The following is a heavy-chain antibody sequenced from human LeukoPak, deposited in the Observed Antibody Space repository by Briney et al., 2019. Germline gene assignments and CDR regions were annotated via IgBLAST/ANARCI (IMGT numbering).Heavy chain of an antibody. J-gene: IGHJ5*02. D-gene: IGHD6-13*01. CDR2: IYFSGIT. CDR1: SGSIDTVY. CDR3: ARHLLSAGRFAPNWFDP. Sequence: SETLSLTCTVSSGSIDTVYWSWIRQPPGKGLEWIGYIYFSGITSYNPSLKSRVTISVDTSKNQFSLKLSSVTAADTAVYYCARHLLSAGRFAPNWFDPWGQGTLVTVSS. V-gene: IGHV4-59*08.